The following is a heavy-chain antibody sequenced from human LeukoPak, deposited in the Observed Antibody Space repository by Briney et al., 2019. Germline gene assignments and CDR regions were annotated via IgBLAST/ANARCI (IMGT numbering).Heavy chain of an antibody. J-gene: IGHJ4*02. CDR3: AKAREDYYDSSGYDDFDY. CDR2: ISGSGGST. Sequence: GGSLRLSCAASGFTFGSYAMSWVRQAPGKGLEWVSAISGSGGSTYYADSVKGRFTISRDNSKNTLYLQMNSLRAEDTAVYYCAKAREDYYDSSGYDDFDYWGQGTLVTVSS. CDR1: GFTFGSYA. D-gene: IGHD3-22*01. V-gene: IGHV3-23*01.